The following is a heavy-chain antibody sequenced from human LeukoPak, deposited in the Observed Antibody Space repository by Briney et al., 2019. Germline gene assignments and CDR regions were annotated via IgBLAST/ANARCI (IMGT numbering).Heavy chain of an antibody. CDR3: AKANSNWYFDL. CDR2: ISWNSGDK. CDR1: GFNFNNYA. J-gene: IGHJ2*01. V-gene: IGHV3-9*01. Sequence: GRSLRLSCAGSGFNFNNYAMHWVRQAPGMGLEWVSGISWNSGDKAYADSVKGRFTISRDNVKNSLYLQMNSLRVDDTAFYYCAKANSNWYFDLGGRGTLVSVSS.